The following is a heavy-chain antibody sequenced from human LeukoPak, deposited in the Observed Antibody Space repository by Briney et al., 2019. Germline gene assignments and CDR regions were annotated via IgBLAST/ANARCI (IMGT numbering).Heavy chain of an antibody. J-gene: IGHJ4*02. D-gene: IGHD2-15*01. CDR2: ISGSDGST. Sequence: GGSLRLSCTASGFTFSSYTMSWVRQAPGKGLEWVSAISGSDGSTYYADSVKGRFTISRDNSKNTLYLQMNSLRAEDTAVYYCAKVRVGTAHFDYWGQGTLVTVSS. CDR3: AKVRVGTAHFDY. V-gene: IGHV3-23*01. CDR1: GFTFSSYT.